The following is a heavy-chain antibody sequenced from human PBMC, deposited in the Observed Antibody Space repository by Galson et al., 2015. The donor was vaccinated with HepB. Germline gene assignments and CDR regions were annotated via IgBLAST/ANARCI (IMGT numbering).Heavy chain of an antibody. V-gene: IGHV3-23*01. CDR1: GFAFSTYA. CDR2: ISGSGGTA. J-gene: IGHJ4*02. Sequence: SLRLSCEASGFAFSTYAMNWVRQAPGQGLEWVSVISGSGGTAHYADSVKGRFTVSRDNSKNTLYMQMNSLRAKATAIYYCAKYESSAGSWYYDYWGQGILVTVSS. CDR3: AKYESSAGSWYYDY. D-gene: IGHD3-10*01.